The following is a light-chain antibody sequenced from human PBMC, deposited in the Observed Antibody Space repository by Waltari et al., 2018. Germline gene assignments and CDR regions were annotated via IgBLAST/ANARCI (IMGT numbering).Light chain of an antibody. CDR3: NSYAGSSSWV. CDR1: SSDVGFYNY. Sequence: QSALTQPASVSGSPGQSITISCTGTSSDVGFYNYVSWSQQHPGKAPKPMIYDVSERPSGGSNRCSGSKSGNTASLTISGLQAEDEADYYCNSYAGSSSWVFGGGTKLTVL. V-gene: IGLV2-14*01. J-gene: IGLJ3*02. CDR2: DVS.